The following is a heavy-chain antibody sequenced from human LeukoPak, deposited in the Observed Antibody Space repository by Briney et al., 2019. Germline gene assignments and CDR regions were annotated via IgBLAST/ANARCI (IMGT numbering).Heavy chain of an antibody. J-gene: IGHJ6*02. D-gene: IGHD6-19*01. CDR2: MSYDGSNK. CDR3: ANEDTSGLDV. Sequence: GGSLRLSCAASGFIFSSYGMHWVRQAPGKGLEWVAVMSYDGSNKYYADSVKGRFTISRDNSKNTLYLQMNSLSAEDTAVYYCANEDTSGLDVWGQGTTVTVSS. V-gene: IGHV3-30*18. CDR1: GFIFSSYG.